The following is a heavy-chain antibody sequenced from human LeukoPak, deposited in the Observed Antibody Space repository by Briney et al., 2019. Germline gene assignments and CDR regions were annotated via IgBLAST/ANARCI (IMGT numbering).Heavy chain of an antibody. CDR2: ISFSSDFI. V-gene: IGHV3-21*01. CDR3: ARDPRFLAAAGTRYYYYYYMDV. J-gene: IGHJ6*03. Sequence: GGSLRLSCVLSGFTFSDYTINWVRQAPGKGLEWVSSISFSSDFIYYADSVQGRFTISRDNSKNTLYLQMNSLRAEDTAVYYCARDPRFLAAAGTRYYYYYYMDVWGKGTTVTVSS. D-gene: IGHD6-13*01. CDR1: GFTFSDYT.